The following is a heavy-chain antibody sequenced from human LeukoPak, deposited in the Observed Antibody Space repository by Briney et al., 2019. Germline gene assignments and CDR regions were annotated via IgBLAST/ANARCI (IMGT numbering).Heavy chain of an antibody. Sequence: SETLSLTCTVSGGSISSSPYYWSWIRQPPGKGLEWIGEINHSGSTNYNPSLKSRVTISVDTSKNQFSLKLSSVTAADTAVYYCARRRSSGWSRFFDYWGQGTLVTVSS. J-gene: IGHJ4*02. V-gene: IGHV4-39*07. D-gene: IGHD6-19*01. CDR1: GGSISSSPYY. CDR3: ARRRSSGWSRFFDY. CDR2: INHSGST.